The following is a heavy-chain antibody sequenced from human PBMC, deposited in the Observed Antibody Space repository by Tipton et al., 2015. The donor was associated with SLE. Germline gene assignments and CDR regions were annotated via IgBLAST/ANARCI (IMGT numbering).Heavy chain of an antibody. V-gene: IGHV4-61*09. CDR3: AKVFGDYDGYSSGLDV. CDR1: GDSITSGPYY. D-gene: IGHD3-10*02. J-gene: IGHJ6*02. CDR2: VYSSGST. Sequence: TLSLTCTVSGDSITSGPYYWSWIRQPPGKGLEWIGHVYSSGSTDYNPSLQTRLPISIDTSRNQFSLNLSSVTAADTAAYYCAKVFGDYDGYSSGLDVWGQGTTVTVSS.